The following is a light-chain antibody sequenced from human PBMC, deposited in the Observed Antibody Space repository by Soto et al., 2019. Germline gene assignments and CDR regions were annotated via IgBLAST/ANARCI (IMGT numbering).Light chain of an antibody. V-gene: IGLV2-14*01. CDR3: ASYSTITPFV. CDR1: TSDDGAYNY. Sequence: QSVLTQPASVSGSPGHSITISCTGTTSDDGAYNYVSWYQLHPGKAPKVIIHEVTNRPSGISNRFFGSKSGNTASLTISGLRAEDEADYICASYSTITPFVFGTGTKLTVL. J-gene: IGLJ1*01. CDR2: EVT.